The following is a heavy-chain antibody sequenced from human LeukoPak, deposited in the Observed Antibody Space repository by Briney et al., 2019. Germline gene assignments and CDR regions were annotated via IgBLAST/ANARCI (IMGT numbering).Heavy chain of an antibody. CDR3: ARHSESLRVWSGYYRLGGAFDI. D-gene: IGHD3-3*01. Sequence: GKSLKISCKGSGYSFTSYWIGWVRQMPGKGLEWMGIIYPGDSDTRYSPSFQGQVTISADKSISTAYLQWSSLKASDTAMYYCARHSESLRVWSGYYRLGGAFDIWGQGTMVTVSS. CDR1: GYSFTSYW. J-gene: IGHJ3*02. V-gene: IGHV5-51*01. CDR2: IYPGDSDT.